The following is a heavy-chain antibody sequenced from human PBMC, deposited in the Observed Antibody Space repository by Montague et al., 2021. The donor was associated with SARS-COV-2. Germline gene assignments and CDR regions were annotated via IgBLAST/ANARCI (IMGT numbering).Heavy chain of an antibody. CDR3: AREPRYCSGGSCYSGWFDP. Sequence: SETLSLTCTVSGYSISSGYYWGWIRQPPGKGLEWIGSIYHSGSTYYNPSLKSRVTISVDTSKNQFSLKLSSVTAADTAVYYCAREPRYCSGGSCYSGWFDPWGQGTLVTVSS. D-gene: IGHD2-15*01. CDR1: GYSISSGYY. J-gene: IGHJ5*02. V-gene: IGHV4-38-2*02. CDR2: IYHSGST.